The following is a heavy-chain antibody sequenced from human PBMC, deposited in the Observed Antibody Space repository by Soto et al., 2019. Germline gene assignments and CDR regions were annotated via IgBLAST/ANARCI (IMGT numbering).Heavy chain of an antibody. D-gene: IGHD3-10*01. V-gene: IGHV1-18*01. CDR3: ARGGRLLWFGELSLDKYYFDY. CDR1: GYTFTSYG. CDR2: ISAYNGNT. Sequence: ASVKVSCKASGYTFTSYGISWVRQAPGQGLEWMGWISAYNGNTNYAQKLQGRVTMTTDTSTSTAYMELRSLRSDDTAVYYCARGGRLLWFGELSLDKYYFDYWGQGTLVTVS. J-gene: IGHJ4*02.